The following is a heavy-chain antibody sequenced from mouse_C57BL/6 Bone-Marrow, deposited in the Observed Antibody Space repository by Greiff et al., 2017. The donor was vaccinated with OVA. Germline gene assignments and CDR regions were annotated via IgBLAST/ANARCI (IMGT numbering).Heavy chain of an antibody. CDR2: IYPGSGST. V-gene: IGHV1-55*01. D-gene: IGHD1-3*01. CDR1: GYTFTSYW. CDR3: ATYIAMDY. Sequence: VQLQQPGAELVKPGASVKMSCKASGYTFTSYWITWVKQRPGQGLEWIGDIYPGSGSTNYNEKFKSTATLTVDTSSSTASMQLSSLTSEDSAVYYCATYIAMDYWGQGTSVTVSS. J-gene: IGHJ4*01.